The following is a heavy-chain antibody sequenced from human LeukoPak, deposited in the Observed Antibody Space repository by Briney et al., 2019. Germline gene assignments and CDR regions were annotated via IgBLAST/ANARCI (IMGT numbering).Heavy chain of an antibody. V-gene: IGHV3-23*01. CDR2: ISGSGGST. D-gene: IGHD6-6*01. Sequence: GGSLRLSCAASGFTFSSYAMSWVRQAPGKGLEWVSAISGSGGSTYYADSVKGRFTISRDNSKNTLYLQMNGLRAEDTAVYYCATSYSSSSGLYYFDYWGQGTLVTVSS. J-gene: IGHJ4*02. CDR1: GFTFSSYA. CDR3: ATSYSSSSGLYYFDY.